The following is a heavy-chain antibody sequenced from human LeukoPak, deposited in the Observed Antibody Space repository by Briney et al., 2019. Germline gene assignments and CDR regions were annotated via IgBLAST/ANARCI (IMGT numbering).Heavy chain of an antibody. J-gene: IGHJ5*02. CDR3: VKDAYHA. CDR2: ISGSGGST. Sequence: PGGSLRLSCAASGFTFSGYAMNWVRQAPGKGLAWVSAISGSGGSTYYADSVKGRFTISRDNSKNTLYLQMNSLRAEDTAVYYCVKDAYHAWGQGTLVTVSS. CDR1: GFTFSGYA. V-gene: IGHV3-23*01. D-gene: IGHD1-14*01.